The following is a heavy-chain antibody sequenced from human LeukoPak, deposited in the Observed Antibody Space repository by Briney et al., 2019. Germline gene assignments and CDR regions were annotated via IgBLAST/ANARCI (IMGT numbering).Heavy chain of an antibody. CDR1: GYTLTELS. CDR3: ATVGYYYDSSGFTFDY. J-gene: IGHJ4*02. D-gene: IGHD3-22*01. Sequence: ASVKVSCKVSGYTLTELSMHWVRQAPGKGLEWMGGFDAEDGETIYAQKFQGRVTMTEDTSTDTAYMELSSLRSEDTAVYYCATVGYYYDSSGFTFDYWGQGTLVTVSS. V-gene: IGHV1-24*01. CDR2: FDAEDGET.